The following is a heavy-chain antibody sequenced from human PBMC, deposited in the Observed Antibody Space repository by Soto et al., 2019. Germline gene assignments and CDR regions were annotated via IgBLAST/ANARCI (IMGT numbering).Heavy chain of an antibody. CDR2: ISSSSSTI. CDR3: ARRRIAARPYTYYYYYYMDV. D-gene: IGHD6-6*01. Sequence: GGSLRLSCAASGFTFSSYSMNWVRQAPGKGLEWVSYISSSSSTIYYADSVKGRFTISRDNAKNSLYLQMNSLRAEDTAVYYCARRRIAARPYTYYYYYYMDVWGKGTTVTVSS. CDR1: GFTFSSYS. J-gene: IGHJ6*03. V-gene: IGHV3-48*01.